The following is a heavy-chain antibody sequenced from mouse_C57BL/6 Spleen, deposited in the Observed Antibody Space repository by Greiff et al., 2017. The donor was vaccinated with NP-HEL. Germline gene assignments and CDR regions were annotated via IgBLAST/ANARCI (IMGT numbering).Heavy chain of an antibody. Sequence: EVKLMESGAELVKPGASVKLSCTASGFNIKDYYMHWVQQRTEKGLEWIGRIDPEDGETKYDPKFPGKATITAATSSNTAYLQLSSLTSEDTAVYYCARVVTYAMDDWGQGTSVTVSS. V-gene: IGHV14-2*01. CDR2: IDPEDGET. CDR3: ARVVTYAMDD. J-gene: IGHJ4*01. D-gene: IGHD2-2*01. CDR1: GFNIKDYY.